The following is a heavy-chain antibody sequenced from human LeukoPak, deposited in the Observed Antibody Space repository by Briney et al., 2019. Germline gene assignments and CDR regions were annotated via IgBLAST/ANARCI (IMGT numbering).Heavy chain of an antibody. J-gene: IGHJ5*02. CDR1: GGYISSYY. V-gene: IGHV4-59*01. D-gene: IGHD3-10*01. CDR3: ARGGYYGSGNDFRFDP. Sequence: PSETLSLTCTVSGGYISSYYWSWIRQPPGKGLEWIGYIHYSGSTNYKPSLKSRVTISVDTSKNQFSLKLSSVTAADTAVYYCARGGYYGSGNDFRFDPWGQGTLVTVSS. CDR2: IHYSGST.